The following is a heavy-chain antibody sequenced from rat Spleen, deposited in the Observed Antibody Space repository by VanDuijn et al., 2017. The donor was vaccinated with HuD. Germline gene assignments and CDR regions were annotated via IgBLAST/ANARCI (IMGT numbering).Heavy chain of an antibody. V-gene: IGHV5-25*01. CDR3: ARYYDGTYYYFDY. CDR2: ISLGGGST. D-gene: IGHD1-12*02. Sequence: EVQLVESDGGLVQPGRSLKLSCAASGFTFSDYYMAWVRQTPTKGLEWVASISLGGGSTYYRDSVKGRFTISRDNAKSTLYLQMDSLRSEDTATYYCARYYDGTYYYFDYWGQGVMVTVSS. J-gene: IGHJ2*01. CDR1: GFTFSDYY.